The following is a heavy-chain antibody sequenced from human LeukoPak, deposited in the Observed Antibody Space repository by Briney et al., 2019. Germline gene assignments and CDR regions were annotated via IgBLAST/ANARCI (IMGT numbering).Heavy chain of an antibody. J-gene: IGHJ6*04. CDR2: IYYSGST. D-gene: IGHD2-2*01. V-gene: IGHV4-59*01. Sequence: SETLSLTCTVSGGSISSYYWSWIRQPPGKGLEWIGYIYYSGSTNYNPSLKSRVTISVDTSKNQFSLKLSSVTAADTAVYYCARDSLVVVPAASHYYYYGMDVWGKGTTVTVSS. CDR1: GGSISSYY. CDR3: ARDSLVVVPAASHYYYYGMDV.